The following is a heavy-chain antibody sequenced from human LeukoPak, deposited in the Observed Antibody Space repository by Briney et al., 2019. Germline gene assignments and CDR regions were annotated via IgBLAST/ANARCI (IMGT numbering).Heavy chain of an antibody. V-gene: IGHV3-49*03. D-gene: IGHD6-19*01. CDR2: ISGGTT. Sequence: GGSLSLSCTASGFTFGDYLMSWFRQAPGKGLEWIGFISGGTTEYAASVKGRFTISRDDSTSIAYLQMNSLTTEDTAVYYCSRGSGWLSVYWGQGTLVTVSS. CDR3: SRGSGWLSVY. CDR1: GFTFGDYL. J-gene: IGHJ4*02.